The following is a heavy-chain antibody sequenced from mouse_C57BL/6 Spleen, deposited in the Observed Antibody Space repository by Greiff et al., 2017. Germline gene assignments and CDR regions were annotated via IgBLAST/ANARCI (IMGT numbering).Heavy chain of an antibody. CDR3: ARSGETPYFDV. Sequence: EVQLQQSGPELVKPGASVKISCKASGYSFTDYYMHWVKQSNGKSLEWIGVINPYYGSTSYNQKFKGKATLTVDQSSSTAYMQLNSLTSEDSAVYYCARSGETPYFDVWGKGTTVTVSS. CDR1: GYSFTDYY. CDR2: INPYYGST. J-gene: IGHJ1*03. V-gene: IGHV1-39*01. D-gene: IGHD2-13*01.